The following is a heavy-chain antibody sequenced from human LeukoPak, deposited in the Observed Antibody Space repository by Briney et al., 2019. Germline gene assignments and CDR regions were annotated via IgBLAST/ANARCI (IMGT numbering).Heavy chain of an antibody. CDR1: GFTFSSYS. J-gene: IGHJ4*02. Sequence: GGSLRLSCAASGFTFSSYSMNWVRQAPGKGLEWVSSISSSSSYIYYADSVKGRFTISRDNAKNSLYLQMNSLRAEDTAVYYCARGKGDYYDSSVLVGIDYWGQGTLVTVSS. V-gene: IGHV3-21*01. CDR3: ARGKGDYYDSSVLVGIDY. CDR2: ISSSSSYI. D-gene: IGHD3-22*01.